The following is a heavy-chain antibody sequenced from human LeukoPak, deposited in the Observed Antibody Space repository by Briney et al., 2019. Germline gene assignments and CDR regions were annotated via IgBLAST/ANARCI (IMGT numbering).Heavy chain of an antibody. CDR2: ITSGGSAV. D-gene: IGHD1-26*01. Sequence: GGSLRLSCAASGFTFSSYWMSWVRQAPGKGLEWLFYITSGGSAVHYADSVKDRFTFSRDNAKNSLYLQMNSLRVEDTGIYYCARVGSRGDWFDYWGQGTRVTVPS. CDR1: GFTFSSYW. V-gene: IGHV3-48*01. CDR3: ARVGSRGDWFDY. J-gene: IGHJ5*01.